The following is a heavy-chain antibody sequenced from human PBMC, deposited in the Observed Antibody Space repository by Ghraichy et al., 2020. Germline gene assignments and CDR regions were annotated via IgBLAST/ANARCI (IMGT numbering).Heavy chain of an antibody. CDR2: ISYDGSNK. CDR1: GFTFSSYG. D-gene: IGHD1-26*01. Sequence: GVSLRLSCAASGFTFSSYGMHWVRQATGKGLEWVAVISYDGSNKYYADSVKGRFTISRDNSKNTLYLQMNSLRAEDTAVYYCAKDISLKGATDYYYGMDVWGQGTTVTVSS. J-gene: IGHJ6*02. V-gene: IGHV3-30*18. CDR3: AKDISLKGATDYYYGMDV.